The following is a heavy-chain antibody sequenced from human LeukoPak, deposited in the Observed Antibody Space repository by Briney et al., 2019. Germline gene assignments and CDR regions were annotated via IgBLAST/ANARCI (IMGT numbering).Heavy chain of an antibody. Sequence: GGSLRLSCAASGXXXXXXXXXXXXXXXXXXXXWVSAISGSGGSTYYADSVKGRFTISRDNSKNTLYLQMNSLRAEDTAVYYCAKSKGHDAFDIWGQGTMVTVSS. J-gene: IGHJ3*02. CDR1: GXXXXXXX. CDR2: ISGSGGST. CDR3: AKSKGHDAFDI. D-gene: IGHD4-4*01. V-gene: IGHV3-23*01.